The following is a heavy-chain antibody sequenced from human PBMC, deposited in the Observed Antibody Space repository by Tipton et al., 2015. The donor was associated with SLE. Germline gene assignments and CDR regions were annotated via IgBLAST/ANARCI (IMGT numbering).Heavy chain of an antibody. CDR1: GGSISTYY. CDR3: ARSTYCGGDCYDY. V-gene: IGHV4-59*01. CDR2: IHYSGNT. J-gene: IGHJ4*02. Sequence: GLVKPSETLSLTCSVSGGSISTYYWSWIRQPPGKGLEYIGLIHYSGNTNYSPSLKSRVTMSLDTSNNQFSLKLNSVTAADTAVYYCARSTYCGGDCYDYWGQGTLVTVSS. D-gene: IGHD2-21*01.